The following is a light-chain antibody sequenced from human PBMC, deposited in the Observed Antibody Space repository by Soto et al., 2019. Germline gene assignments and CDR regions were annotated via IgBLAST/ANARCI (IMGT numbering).Light chain of an antibody. CDR3: RSFTSTSTRL. CDR1: SSDIGSYDY. V-gene: IGLV2-14*01. CDR2: EVT. J-gene: IGLJ1*01. Sequence: QSALTQPASVSGSPGQSITISCTGTSSDIGSYDYVSWYQQHPGKAPNLIIYEVTDRPSGVSNRFSGSKSGNTASLTISGLQAEDEADYYCRSFTSTSTRLFGSGTKVTVL.